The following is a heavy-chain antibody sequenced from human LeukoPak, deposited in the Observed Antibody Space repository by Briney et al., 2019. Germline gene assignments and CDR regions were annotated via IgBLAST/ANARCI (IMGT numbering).Heavy chain of an antibody. J-gene: IGHJ4*02. CDR3: AGHPEGRYGYGFHYFDS. V-gene: IGHV4-39*01. Sequence: SETLSLTCTVSGASISGSPYYWGWIRQPPGRGLEWIGSISYSGTTYYSPSLKSRVTISGDTSKKQFSLRLGSVTAADTAIYYCAGHPEGRYGYGFHYFDSWGQGTLVTVSS. CDR1: GASISGSPYY. D-gene: IGHD5-18*01. CDR2: ISYSGTT.